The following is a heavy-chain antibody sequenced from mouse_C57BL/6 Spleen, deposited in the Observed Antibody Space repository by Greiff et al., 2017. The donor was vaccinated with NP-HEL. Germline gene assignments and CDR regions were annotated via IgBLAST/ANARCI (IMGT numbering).Heavy chain of an antibody. J-gene: IGHJ4*01. D-gene: IGHD1-1*01. CDR3: AIMGTAVVATYYAMDY. V-gene: IGHV5-6*01. CDR1: GFTFSSYG. CDR2: ISSGGSYT. Sequence: VQLQQSGGDLVKPGGSLKLSCAASGFTFSSYGMSWVRQTPDKRLEWVATISSGGSYTYDPDSVKGRFTISRDNAKNTLYLQMSSLKSEDTAMYYCAIMGTAVVATYYAMDYWGQGTSVTVSS.